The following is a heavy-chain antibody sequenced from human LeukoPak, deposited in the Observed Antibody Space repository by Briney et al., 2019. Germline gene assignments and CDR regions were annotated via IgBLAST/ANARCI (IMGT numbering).Heavy chain of an antibody. D-gene: IGHD2-21*01. CDR1: VGTFSSYA. V-gene: IGHV1-69*13. CDR2: IIPIFGTA. J-gene: IGHJ4*02. CDR3: ARSRFLSSPSGDY. Sequence: SVKVSCKASVGTFSSYAISWVRQAPGQGLEWMGGIIPIFGTANYAQRFQGRVTITADESTSTAYMELSSLRSEDTAVYYCARSRFLSSPSGDYRGQGTLVTVSS.